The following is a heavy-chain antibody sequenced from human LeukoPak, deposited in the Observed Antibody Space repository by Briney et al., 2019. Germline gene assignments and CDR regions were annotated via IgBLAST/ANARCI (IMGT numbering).Heavy chain of an antibody. D-gene: IGHD3-16*01. CDR1: GSSISGYY. V-gene: IGHV4-4*07. CDR3: ARGGGSRSFDY. CDR2: IYTSGST. Sequence: SETLSLTCTVSGSSISGYYWSWIRQPAGRGLEWIGRIYTSGSTNYNPSLKSRVTMSVDTSKNQFSLKLSSVTAADTAVYYCARGGGSRSFDYWGQGTPVTVSS. J-gene: IGHJ4*02.